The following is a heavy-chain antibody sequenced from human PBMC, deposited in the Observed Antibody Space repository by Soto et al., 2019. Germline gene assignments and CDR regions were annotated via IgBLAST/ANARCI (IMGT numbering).Heavy chain of an antibody. CDR3: AKGYIGRYYYHGMDV. V-gene: IGHV3-9*01. J-gene: IGHJ6*02. Sequence: EVQLVESGGGLVQPGRSLRLSCVASGFRFDDYDMYWIRQAPGKGLEWVSGICRNSACIGYVDSVKGRFTISRDNAKNSLYLQMNSLRAEDTALYYCAKGYIGRYYYHGMDVWGQGTAVTVSS. D-gene: IGHD2-15*01. CDR2: ICRNSACI. CDR1: GFRFDDYD.